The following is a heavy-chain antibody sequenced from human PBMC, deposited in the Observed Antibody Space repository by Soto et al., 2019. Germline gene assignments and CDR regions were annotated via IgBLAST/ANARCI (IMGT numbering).Heavy chain of an antibody. D-gene: IGHD5-18*01. V-gene: IGHV1-69*13. J-gene: IGHJ4*02. CDR1: GGTFSSYA. Sequence: SVKVSCKASGGTFSSYAISWVRQAPGQGLEWMGGIIPIFGTANYAQKFQGRVTITADESTSTAYMELSSLRSEDTAVYYCAAVQLPLNYFDYWRQGTLVTFSS. CDR3: AAVQLPLNYFDY. CDR2: IIPIFGTA.